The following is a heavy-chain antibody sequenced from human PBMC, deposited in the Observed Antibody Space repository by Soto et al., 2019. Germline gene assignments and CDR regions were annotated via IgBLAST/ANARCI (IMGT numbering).Heavy chain of an antibody. D-gene: IGHD3-10*01. CDR1: GYSFTSYW. CDR2: IYPGDSDT. J-gene: IGHJ6*02. V-gene: IGHV5-51*01. CDR3: ARRDYGSGHYYYGMDV. Sequence: PGESLKISCKGSGYSFTSYWIGWVRQMPGKGLEWMGIIYPGDSDTRYSPSFQGQVTISADKSISTAYLQWSSLKASDTAMYYCARRDYGSGHYYYGMDVWGQGTTVTVSS.